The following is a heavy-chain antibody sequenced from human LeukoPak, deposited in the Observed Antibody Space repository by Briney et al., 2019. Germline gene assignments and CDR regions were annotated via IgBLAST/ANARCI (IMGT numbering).Heavy chain of an antibody. Sequence: ASETLSLTCTVSGGSISSYYWSWIRQPPGKGLEWIGYIYYSGSTNYNPSLKSRVTISVDTSKNQFSLKLSSVTAADTAVYYCAREGRDGYRGALYDYWGQGTLVTVSS. J-gene: IGHJ4*02. D-gene: IGHD5-24*01. CDR1: GGSISSYY. CDR2: IYYSGST. CDR3: AREGRDGYRGALYDY. V-gene: IGHV4-59*01.